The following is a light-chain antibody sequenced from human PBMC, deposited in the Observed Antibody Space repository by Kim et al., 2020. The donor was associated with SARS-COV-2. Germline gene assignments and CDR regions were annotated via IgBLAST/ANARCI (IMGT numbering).Light chain of an antibody. V-gene: IGKV3-20*01. Sequence: EIVLTQSPGTLSLSPGERATLSCRASQSVSSTYLAWYQQRPGQAPRLLIYDASSRATGIPDRFSGSGSGTDFTLTISRLEPEDFAVYYTEKYSRSFRTFGEGAKSEIK. CDR3: EKYSRSFRT. CDR2: DAS. J-gene: IGKJ4*02. CDR1: QSVSSTY.